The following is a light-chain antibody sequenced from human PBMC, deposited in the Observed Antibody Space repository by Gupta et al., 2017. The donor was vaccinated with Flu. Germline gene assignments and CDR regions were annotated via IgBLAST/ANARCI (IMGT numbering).Light chain of an antibody. J-gene: IGKJ1*01. CDR2: GTS. CDR1: QDIAND. Sequence: GDRVTVTCRASQDIANDLHWYQQTPGKPPKLLIYGTSRLLSGVPSRFSGSGTGTDFTLTISSLHLEDVATYYCQQSHSPPRTFGQGTRVEIK. CDR3: QQSHSPPRT. V-gene: IGKV1-39*01.